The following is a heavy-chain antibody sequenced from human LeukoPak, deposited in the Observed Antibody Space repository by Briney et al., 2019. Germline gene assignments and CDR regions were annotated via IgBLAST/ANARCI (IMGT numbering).Heavy chain of an antibody. J-gene: IGHJ3*02. CDR3: ARHSPGADRRGAFDI. D-gene: IGHD3-10*01. V-gene: IGHV3-21*01. CDR1: GFTFSSYS. Sequence: GGSLRLSCAASGFTFSSYSMNWVRQAPGKGLEWVSSISSSSSYIYYADSVKGRFTISRDNAKNSLYLQMNSLRAEDTAVYYCARHSPGADRRGAFDIWGQGTMVTVSS. CDR2: ISSSSSYI.